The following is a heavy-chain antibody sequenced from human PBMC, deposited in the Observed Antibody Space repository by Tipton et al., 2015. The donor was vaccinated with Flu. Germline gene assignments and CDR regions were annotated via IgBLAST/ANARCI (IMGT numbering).Heavy chain of an antibody. Sequence: TLSFTCTVSGGSISTYYWSWIRQPAGKGLGWIGRIYTSGSTNYDPSLKSRVTMSVDTSKNQFSLRLSSVTAADTAVYYCARGAGGPATAYDCWGQGTLVTVAS. D-gene: IGHD4/OR15-4a*01. CDR3: ARGAGGPATAYDC. J-gene: IGHJ4*02. CDR1: GGSISTYY. V-gene: IGHV4-4*07. CDR2: IYTSGST.